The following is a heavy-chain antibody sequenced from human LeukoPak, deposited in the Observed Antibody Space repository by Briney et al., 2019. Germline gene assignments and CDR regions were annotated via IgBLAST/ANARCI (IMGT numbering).Heavy chain of an antibody. CDR2: IFYTGST. Sequence: SETLSLTCTVSGGSISSGGYYWGWVRQPPGKGLESIVIIFYTGSTYYNPSLKSRVTMSRDTSKNQFSLMLRSLIAADTAVYYCTRRPRMVQVVITTFDYWGQGTLVTVSS. J-gene: IGHJ4*02. D-gene: IGHD3-10*01. CDR3: TRRPRMVQVVITTFDY. CDR1: GGSISSGGYY. V-gene: IGHV4-39*07.